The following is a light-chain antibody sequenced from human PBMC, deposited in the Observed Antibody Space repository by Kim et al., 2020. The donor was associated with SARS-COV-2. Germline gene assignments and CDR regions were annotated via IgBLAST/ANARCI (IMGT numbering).Light chain of an antibody. CDR3: QTWGT. CDR1: SGHSSYA. Sequence: QLVLTQSPSASASLGASVKLTCTLSSGHSSYAIAWHQQQPEKGPRYLMKLNSDGSHSKGDGIPDRFSGSSSGAERYLTISSLQSEDEADYYCQTWGTVGGGTQLTVL. J-gene: IGLJ2*01. V-gene: IGLV4-69*01. CDR2: LNSDGSH.